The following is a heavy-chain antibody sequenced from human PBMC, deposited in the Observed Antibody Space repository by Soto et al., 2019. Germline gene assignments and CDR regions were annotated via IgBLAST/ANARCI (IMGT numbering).Heavy chain of an antibody. J-gene: IGHJ3*02. CDR1: GYTFSRYW. D-gene: IGHD3-9*01. CDR3: ARTYRFDLDAFEI. Sequence: VASVKVSCKASGYTFSRYWISWVRQASGQGLEWMGWISAYNGNTNYAQKLQGRVTMTTDTSTSTAYMELRSLRSDDTAVYYCARTYRFDLDAFEIWGQGTMVTVSS. V-gene: IGHV1-18*01. CDR2: ISAYNGNT.